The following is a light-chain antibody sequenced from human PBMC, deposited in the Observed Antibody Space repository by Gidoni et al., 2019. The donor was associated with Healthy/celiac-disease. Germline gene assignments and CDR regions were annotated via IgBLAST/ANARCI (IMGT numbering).Light chain of an antibody. CDR3: QQYENLLRG. Sequence: DIQITQSPSSLSASVGDRVTITCQASQDISNYLTWYQQKPGKAPKLMIYDASNLETGVPSRCSGSGARTDFSFTISSLQPEDMATYYWQQYENLLRGFXPXTKVXIK. V-gene: IGKV1-33*01. CDR1: QDISNY. CDR2: DAS. J-gene: IGKJ3*01.